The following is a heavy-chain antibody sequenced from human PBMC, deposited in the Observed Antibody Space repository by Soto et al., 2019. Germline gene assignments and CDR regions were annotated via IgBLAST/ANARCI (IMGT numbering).Heavy chain of an antibody. V-gene: IGHV3-66*01. CDR2: IFSGGST. CDR3: ATRLTAGN. D-gene: IGHD3-9*01. CDR1: GFTVSSNY. J-gene: IGHJ4*01. Sequence: EVQLVESGGGLVQPGGSLRLSCVASGFTVSSNYMSWVRQAPGKGLEWVSVIFSGGSTNYADSVKGRFTISRDNSKNTLYLQMNSLRAEDTAVYYCATRLTAGNWGHRTLVTVSS.